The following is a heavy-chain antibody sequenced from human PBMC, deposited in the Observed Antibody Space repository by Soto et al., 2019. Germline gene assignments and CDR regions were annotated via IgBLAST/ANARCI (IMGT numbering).Heavy chain of an antibody. CDR3: AREYTAWPLAYGLDV. CDR2: ISSRSDI. Sequence: GGSLRLSCVASGFTFNKHALAWVRQAPGKGLEWVSSISSRSDIYYADSVKGRFTISRDNAKNSVSLQMNSLRAEDTAVYYCAREYTAWPLAYGLDVWGQGTTVTVSS. J-gene: IGHJ6*02. V-gene: IGHV3-21*01. D-gene: IGHD2-2*02. CDR1: GFTFNKHA.